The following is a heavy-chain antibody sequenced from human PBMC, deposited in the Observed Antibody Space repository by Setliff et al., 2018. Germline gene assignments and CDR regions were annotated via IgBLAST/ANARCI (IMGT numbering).Heavy chain of an antibody. D-gene: IGHD3-10*01. CDR2: LRFDGVNK. J-gene: IGHJ4*02. CDR1: GFMFNSYG. Sequence: PGGSLRLSCTASGFMFNSYGMHWVRQAPGKGLEWVAYLRFDGVNKHYRDSVKGRFTISRDNSKNTLYLQMNSLRPDDTAVYYCAKDIYGSGSYAVGGYFDYWGQGTQVTVSS. CDR3: AKDIYGSGSYAVGGYFDY. V-gene: IGHV3-30*02.